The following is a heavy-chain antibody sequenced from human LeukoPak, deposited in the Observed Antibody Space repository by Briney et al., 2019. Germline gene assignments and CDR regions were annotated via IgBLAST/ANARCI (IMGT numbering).Heavy chain of an antibody. D-gene: IGHD2-21*02. CDR1: GCTFTGYY. Sequence: EASVKVSCKASGCTFTGYYMHWVRQAPGQGLEWMGWINPNSGGTNYAQKFQGRVTMTRDTSISTAYMELSRLRSEDTDVYYCARISPLRRSRQTAIGIHYYFDYWGQGTLVTVSS. J-gene: IGHJ4*02. CDR3: ARISPLRRSRQTAIGIHYYFDY. CDR2: INPNSGGT. V-gene: IGHV1-2*02.